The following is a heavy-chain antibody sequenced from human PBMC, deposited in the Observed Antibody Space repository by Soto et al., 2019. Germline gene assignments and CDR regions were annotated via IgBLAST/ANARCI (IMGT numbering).Heavy chain of an antibody. CDR3: ARAGVDYYDCSGPYSPIDY. D-gene: IGHD3-22*01. Sequence: SKTLSLTCTVSDAYIGSGGYYWSWIRQHPGKGLEWIGYIYYSGSTYYNPSLKSRVTISVDTSKNQFSLKLSSVTAADTAVYYCARAGVDYYDCSGPYSPIDYWGQGTLVTVS. CDR2: IYYSGST. J-gene: IGHJ4*02. CDR1: DAYIGSGGYY. V-gene: IGHV4-31*03.